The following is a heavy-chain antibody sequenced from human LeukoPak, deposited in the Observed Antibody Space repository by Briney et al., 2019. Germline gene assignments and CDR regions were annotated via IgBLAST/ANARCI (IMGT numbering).Heavy chain of an antibody. V-gene: IGHV3-21*01. CDR1: GFTFSSYS. D-gene: IGHD6-13*01. CDR2: ISSSSYI. CDR3: AGDTSPPDSSSWYWIYGMDV. Sequence: GGSLRLSCAASGFTFSSYSMNWVRQAPGKGLEWVSSISSSSYIYYADSVKGRFTISRDNAKNSLYLQMNSLRAEDTAVYYCAGDTSPPDSSSWYWIYGMDVWGQGTTVTVSS. J-gene: IGHJ6*02.